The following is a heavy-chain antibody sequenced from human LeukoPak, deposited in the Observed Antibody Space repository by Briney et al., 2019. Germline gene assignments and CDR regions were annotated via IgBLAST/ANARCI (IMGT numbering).Heavy chain of an antibody. D-gene: IGHD3-16*02. CDR1: GFPFGDYA. CDR3: SRIGNAGIDY. V-gene: IGHV3-49*03. J-gene: IGHJ4*02. Sequence: PGGSLRLSYAAGGFPFGDYALSWFRQAPGKGLNWVGYIRSAVYGGTTETAASLKDRFTVSRDDSKSVVYLQMSSLKTDDTAIYYCSRIGNAGIDYWGQGTLVTVSS. CDR2: IRSAVYGGTT.